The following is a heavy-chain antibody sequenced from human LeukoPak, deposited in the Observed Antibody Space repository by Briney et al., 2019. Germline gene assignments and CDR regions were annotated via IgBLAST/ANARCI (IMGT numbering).Heavy chain of an antibody. CDR2: ISSDSTTM. J-gene: IGHJ6*02. Sequence: GGSLRLSCAASGFSFRDHYIHWIRQAPGKGLEWVSYISSDSTTMKYADSVKGRFTISRDNSKNTLYLQMNSLRAEDTAVYYCAKGIQGIAAAASYYYGMDVWGQGTTVTVSS. CDR1: GFSFRDHY. CDR3: AKGIQGIAAAASYYYGMDV. D-gene: IGHD6-13*01. V-gene: IGHV3-11*01.